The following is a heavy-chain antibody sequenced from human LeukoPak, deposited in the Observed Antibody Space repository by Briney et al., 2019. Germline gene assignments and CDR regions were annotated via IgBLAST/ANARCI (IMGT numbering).Heavy chain of an antibody. D-gene: IGHD6-19*01. CDR3: ARGVAVACTVGFDP. CDR2: INPNSGDT. J-gene: IGHJ5*02. Sequence: ASVKVSCKASGYIFTDYYMNWLRQAPGQGLECMGWINPNSGDTNYAQKLQGRVTMTRDTSTTTAYMELSRLGFDDPAVYYCARGVAVACTVGFDPWGQGTLVTVCS. V-gene: IGHV1-2*02. CDR1: GYIFTDYY.